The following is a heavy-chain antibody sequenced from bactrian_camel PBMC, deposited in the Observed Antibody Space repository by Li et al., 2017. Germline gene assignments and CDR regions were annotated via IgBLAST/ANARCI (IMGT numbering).Heavy chain of an antibody. V-gene: IGHV3S53*01. D-gene: IGHD3*01. CDR3: AADHRPICRPAAVLAVDFTY. J-gene: IGHJ4*01. CDR2: IDSNGGT. CDR1: GNTARIYC. Sequence: HVQLVESGGGSVQTGGSLRLSCAASGNTARIYCLAWFRQAPGKEREGVASIDSNGGTPVADSVKGRFTISRDNAKNTLYLEMKDLKPDDSAIYYCAADHRPICRPAAVLAVDFTYWGQGTQVTVS.